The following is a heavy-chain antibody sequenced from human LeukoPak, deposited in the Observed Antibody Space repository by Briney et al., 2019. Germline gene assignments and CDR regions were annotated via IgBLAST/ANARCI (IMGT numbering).Heavy chain of an antibody. Sequence: ASVKVSCKVSGYTLTELSMHWVRQAPGKGLVWMGGFDPEDGETIYAQKFQGRVTMTEDTSTDTAYMELSSLRSEDTAVYYCATGLRGENWFDPWGQGTLVTVSS. CDR3: ATGLRGENWFDP. CDR1: GYTLTELS. J-gene: IGHJ5*02. V-gene: IGHV1-24*01. D-gene: IGHD3-10*01. CDR2: FDPEDGET.